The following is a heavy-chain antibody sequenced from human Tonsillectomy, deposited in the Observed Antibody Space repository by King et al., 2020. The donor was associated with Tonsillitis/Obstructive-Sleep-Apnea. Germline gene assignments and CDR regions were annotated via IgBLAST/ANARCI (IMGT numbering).Heavy chain of an antibody. CDR1: GYTFTSYY. J-gene: IGHJ6*03. Sequence: VQLVESGAEVEKPGASVKVSCNTSGYTFTSYYLHWVRQAPGRGLEWMGLINPNTGGTNYSQKFKGWVTMTGEPSNKTVYMELSRLKSDDTAVFYWARGGGRGGPAPFHYYMDVWGKGTTVTVSS. V-gene: IGHV1-2*04. CDR2: INPNTGGT. D-gene: IGHD3-16*01. CDR3: ARGGGRGGPAPFHYYMDV.